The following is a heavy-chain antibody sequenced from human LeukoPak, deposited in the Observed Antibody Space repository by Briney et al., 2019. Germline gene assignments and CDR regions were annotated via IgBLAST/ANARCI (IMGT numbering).Heavy chain of an antibody. J-gene: IGHJ3*02. CDR2: IYSGGST. CDR1: GFTFSSYG. Sequence: GGSLRLSCAASGFTFSSYGMHWVRQAPGKGLEWVSVIYSGGSTYYADSVKGRFTISRDNSKNTLYLQMNSLRAEDTAVYYCARESSESGREAFDIWGQGTMVTVSS. V-gene: IGHV3-66*01. CDR3: ARESSESGREAFDI. D-gene: IGHD1-26*01.